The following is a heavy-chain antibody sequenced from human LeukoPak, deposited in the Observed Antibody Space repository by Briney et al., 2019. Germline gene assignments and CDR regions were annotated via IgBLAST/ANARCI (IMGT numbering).Heavy chain of an antibody. Sequence: SETLSLTCTVSGGSISSYYWSCIRQPPGKGLEWIGYIYYSGSTNYNPSLKSRVTISVDTSKNQFSLKLSSVTAADTAVYYCARHGDYGDYPDAFDIWGQGTMVTVSS. CDR2: IYYSGST. V-gene: IGHV4-59*08. D-gene: IGHD4-17*01. CDR1: GGSISSYY. J-gene: IGHJ3*02. CDR3: ARHGDYGDYPDAFDI.